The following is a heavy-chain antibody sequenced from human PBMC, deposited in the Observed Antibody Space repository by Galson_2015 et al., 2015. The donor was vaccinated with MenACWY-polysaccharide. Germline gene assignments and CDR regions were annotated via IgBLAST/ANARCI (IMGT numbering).Heavy chain of an antibody. CDR3: AKASSGWNFDY. Sequence: SLRLSCAASGFTFSSYGMHWVRQAPGKGLEWVAVISYDGSNKYYADSVEGRFTISRDNSKNTLYLQMNSLRAEDTAVYYCAKASSGWNFDYWGQGTLVTVSS. CDR2: ISYDGSNK. CDR1: GFTFSSYG. V-gene: IGHV3-30*18. J-gene: IGHJ4*02. D-gene: IGHD6-19*01.